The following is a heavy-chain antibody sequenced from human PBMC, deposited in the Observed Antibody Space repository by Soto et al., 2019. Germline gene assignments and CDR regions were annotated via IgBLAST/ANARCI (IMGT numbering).Heavy chain of an antibody. CDR3: ARGLWVVPAAIKYSYYMDV. D-gene: IGHD2-2*01. Sequence: QVQLVQSGAEVKKPGASVKVSCKASGYTFTSYDINWVRQATGQGLEWMGWMNPNSGNTGYAQKFQGRVTMTRNTSISTAYMELSSLRSEDTAVYYCARGLWVVPAAIKYSYYMDVWGKGTTVTVSS. CDR1: GYTFTSYD. V-gene: IGHV1-8*01. CDR2: MNPNSGNT. J-gene: IGHJ6*03.